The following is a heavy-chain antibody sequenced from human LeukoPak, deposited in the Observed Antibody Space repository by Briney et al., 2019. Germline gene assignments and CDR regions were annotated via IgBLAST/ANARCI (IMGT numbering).Heavy chain of an antibody. CDR3: ARRGFGELLIYYYHMDV. V-gene: IGHV1-8*01. Sequence: AAVKVSCKASGYTFTSYDINWVRQATGQGLEWGGWMNHKSGKTGKAQKFKGRVTMTRHTSRSKANLYLKEQGSEDTDVYYCARRGFGELLIYYYHMDVWGKGTTVTVSS. D-gene: IGHD3-10*01. CDR2: MNHKSGKT. CDR1: GYTFTSYD. J-gene: IGHJ6*03.